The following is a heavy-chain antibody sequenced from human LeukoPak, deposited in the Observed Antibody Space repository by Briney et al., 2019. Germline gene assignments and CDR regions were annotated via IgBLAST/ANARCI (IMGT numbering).Heavy chain of an antibody. CDR3: ARQGAAAGRFFDY. CDR1: GFTFSSRDW. Sequence: GGSLRLSCVASGFTFSSRDWMTWVRQAPGKGLEWVANIKQDGSEKNYVDSVKGRSTISRDNAKNSVDLQMNSLRVEDTAVYYCARQGAAAGRFFDYWGQGTLVTVSS. J-gene: IGHJ4*02. D-gene: IGHD6-13*01. CDR2: IKQDGSEK. V-gene: IGHV3-7*01.